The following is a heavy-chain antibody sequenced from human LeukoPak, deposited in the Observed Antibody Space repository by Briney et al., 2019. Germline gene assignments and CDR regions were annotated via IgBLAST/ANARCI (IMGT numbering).Heavy chain of an antibody. J-gene: IGHJ4*01. CDR2: IYISGST. CDR3: ARDLRGVSDK. Sequence: SQTLSLTCNVSGDSISSSSYYWSWIRQPAGKALEWIGRIYISGSTRYNPSLKSRVTISLDTSRSQFSLKVTSVTAADTAIYYCARDLRGVSDKWGHGTLVTVSS. D-gene: IGHD3-10*01. V-gene: IGHV4-61*02. CDR1: GDSISSSSYY.